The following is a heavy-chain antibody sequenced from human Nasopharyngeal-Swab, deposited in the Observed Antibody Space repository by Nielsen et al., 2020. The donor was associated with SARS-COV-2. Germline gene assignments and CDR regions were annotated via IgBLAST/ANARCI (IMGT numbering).Heavy chain of an antibody. CDR3: AKGGPPGSIAAALGYYYGMDV. J-gene: IGHJ6*02. D-gene: IGHD6-13*01. CDR2: MSYDGSNK. Sequence: GESLKISCAASGFTFSSYAMHWVRQAPGKGLEWVAFMSYDGSNKYYADSVKGRFTISRDNSKNTLYLQMNSLRAEDTAVYYCAKGGPPGSIAAALGYYYGMDVWGQGTTVTVSS. V-gene: IGHV3-30-3*01. CDR1: GFTFSSYA.